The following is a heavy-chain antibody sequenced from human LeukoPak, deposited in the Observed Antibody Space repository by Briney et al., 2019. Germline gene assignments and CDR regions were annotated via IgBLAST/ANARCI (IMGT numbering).Heavy chain of an antibody. CDR3: ARELIHRGGSYPDY. D-gene: IGHD1-26*01. Sequence: SQTLALSCAITGDSGSSHSAAWTWIRQSPSRGLHWLGRTYYRSKWYNDYAVSVKSRITINPDTSKNQFSLQLYSVTPEDTAVYFCARELIHRGGSYPDYWGQGTLVTVSS. J-gene: IGHJ4*02. V-gene: IGHV6-1*01. CDR2: TYYRSKWYN. CDR1: GDSGSSHSAA.